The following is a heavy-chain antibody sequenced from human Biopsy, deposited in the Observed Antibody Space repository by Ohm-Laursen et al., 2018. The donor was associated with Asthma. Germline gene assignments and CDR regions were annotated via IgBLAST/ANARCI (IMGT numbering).Heavy chain of an antibody. CDR1: GFMFRSFC. D-gene: IGHD5-12*01. J-gene: IGHJ4*02. V-gene: IGHV3-30*18. CDR3: AKRRGYSGHDNDY. Sequence: SLRLSCAASGFMFRSFCMHWVRQAPGKGLEWVAVISYDGNHKFYEDSVKGRFTISRDNSKNTLYLQMNRLRTEDTAVYYCAKRRGYSGHDNDYWGQGTLVIVSS. CDR2: ISYDGNHK.